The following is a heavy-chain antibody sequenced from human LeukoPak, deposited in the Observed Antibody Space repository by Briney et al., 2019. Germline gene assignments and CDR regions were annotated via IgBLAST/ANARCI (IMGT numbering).Heavy chain of an antibody. Sequence: ASVKVSCKASGYTFTGYYMHWVRQAPGQGLEWMGWINPNSGGTNYAQKFQGRVTMTRDTSISTAYMELSRLRSDDTAVYYCARGNDHGDHGRDGFDIWGQGTLVTVSS. CDR1: GYTFTGYY. CDR3: ARGNDHGDHGRDGFDI. V-gene: IGHV1-2*02. J-gene: IGHJ3*02. D-gene: IGHD4-17*01. CDR2: INPNSGGT.